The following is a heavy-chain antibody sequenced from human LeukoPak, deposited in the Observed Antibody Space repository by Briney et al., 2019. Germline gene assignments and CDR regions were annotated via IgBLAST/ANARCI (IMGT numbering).Heavy chain of an antibody. CDR3: STSCYAGDY. V-gene: IGHV4-39*01. Sequence: SETLSLTCTVSGGSIGSSSYYWGWIRQPPGKGLEWIGSIYYSGSTYYNPSLKSRVTISVDTSKNQFSLKLSSVTAADTAVYYCSTSCYAGDYWGQGTLVTVSS. CDR1: GGSIGSSSYY. CDR2: IYYSGST. D-gene: IGHD2-2*01. J-gene: IGHJ4*02.